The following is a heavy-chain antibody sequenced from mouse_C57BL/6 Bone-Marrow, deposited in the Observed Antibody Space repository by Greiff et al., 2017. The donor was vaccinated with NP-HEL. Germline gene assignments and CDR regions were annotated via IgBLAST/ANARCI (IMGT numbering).Heavy chain of an antibody. D-gene: IGHD1-1*01. CDR3: ARDPYYYGSSYPYWYFEG. CDR2: ISDGGSYT. J-gene: IGHJ1*03. Sequence: EVNLVESGGGLVKPGGSLKLSCAASGFTFSSYAMSWVRQTPEKRLEWVATISDGGSYTYYPATVKGRFTISRDNAKNNLYLQMSHLKSEDTAMYYCARDPYYYGSSYPYWYFEGWGTGTTGTVSS. V-gene: IGHV5-4*01. CDR1: GFTFSSYA.